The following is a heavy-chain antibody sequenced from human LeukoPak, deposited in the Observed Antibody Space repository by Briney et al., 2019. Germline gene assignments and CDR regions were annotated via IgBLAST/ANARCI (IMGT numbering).Heavy chain of an antibody. D-gene: IGHD1-26*01. J-gene: IGHJ4*02. CDR3: GKDNGAGGFDY. V-gene: IGHV3-7*03. CDR2: IKHEGSEK. Sequence: QPGGSLRLSCAASGFTFSSYWMSWVRQAPGKGLERVANIKHEGSEKYYVDSVKGRFTISRDNAKNSLYLQMNSLKAEDTAIYYWGKDNGAGGFDYWGQGTLVTVSS. CDR1: GFTFSSYW.